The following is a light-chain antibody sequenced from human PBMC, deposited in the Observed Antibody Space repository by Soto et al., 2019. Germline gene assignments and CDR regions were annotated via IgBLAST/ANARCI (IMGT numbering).Light chain of an antibody. CDR1: QSVSNN. Sequence: VMTQSPATLSVSPGERATLSCRASQSVSNNLAWYHHKPGQAPRLLIYNASNRATGIPVRFSGSGSGTDFTLTISSLEPEDFAVYYCQQRNNWPRTFGQGTKVDIK. J-gene: IGKJ1*01. V-gene: IGKV3-11*01. CDR3: QQRNNWPRT. CDR2: NAS.